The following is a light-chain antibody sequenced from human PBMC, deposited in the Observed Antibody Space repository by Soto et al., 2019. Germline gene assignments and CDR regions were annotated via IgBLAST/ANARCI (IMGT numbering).Light chain of an antibody. V-gene: IGKV1-33*01. J-gene: IGKJ5*01. CDR1: QNIKNY. CDR2: DAS. Sequence: DIQMTQSPSSLSASVGDRGTITCRASQNIKNYLNWYQQKPGRAPKILIYDASNLEAGVPSRFRGSGSGTDFTFTISRLKPEDIATYYCQQYENIPTFGQGTRLEIK. CDR3: QQYENIPT.